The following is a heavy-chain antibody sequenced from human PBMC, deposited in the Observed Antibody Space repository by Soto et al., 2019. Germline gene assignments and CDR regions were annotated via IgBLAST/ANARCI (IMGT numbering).Heavy chain of an antibody. CDR3: AGDKMYAGGLYYYYDYMDV. Sequence: EVQLVKSGGGLVQPGGSLRLSCAASGFTVSSNYMSWVRQAPGKGLAWVSVISSGGSTYYADSVKVRFTISRHNSKNALYLQMDSLRAEDTAVYYCAGDKMYAGGLYYYYDYMDVWGKGTTVTVSS. V-gene: IGHV3-53*04. CDR2: ISSGGST. CDR1: GFTVSSNY. D-gene: IGHD1-1*01. J-gene: IGHJ6*03.